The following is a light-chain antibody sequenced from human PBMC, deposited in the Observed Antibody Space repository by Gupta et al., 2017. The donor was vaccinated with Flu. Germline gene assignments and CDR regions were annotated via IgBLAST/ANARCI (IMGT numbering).Light chain of an antibody. J-gene: IGLJ2*01. CDR2: EVS. CDR3: SSYTSSSTPI. V-gene: IGLV2-14*01. CDR1: SSDVGGYNY. Sequence: SITISYTGTSSDVGGYNYVSWYQQHPGKAPKLMIYEVSNRPSGVSNRFSGSKSGNTASLTXSXLQAEDXADYYCSSYTSSSTPIFGGETKLTVL.